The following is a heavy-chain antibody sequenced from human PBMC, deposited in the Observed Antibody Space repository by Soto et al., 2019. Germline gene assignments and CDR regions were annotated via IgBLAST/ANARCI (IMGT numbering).Heavy chain of an antibody. Sequence: HPGGSLRLSCAASGFTFSSYGMHWVRQAPGKGLEWVAVISYDGSNKYYADSVKGRFTISRDNSKNTLYLQMNSLRAEDTAVYYCAKDQVRRDSSSWYYYYYGMDVWGQGTTVTVSS. CDR2: ISYDGSNK. D-gene: IGHD6-13*01. J-gene: IGHJ6*02. CDR3: AKDQVRRDSSSWYYYYYGMDV. CDR1: GFTFSSYG. V-gene: IGHV3-30*18.